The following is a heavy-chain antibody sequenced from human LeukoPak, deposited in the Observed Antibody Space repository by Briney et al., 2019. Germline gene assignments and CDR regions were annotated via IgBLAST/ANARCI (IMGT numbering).Heavy chain of an antibody. J-gene: IGHJ4*02. D-gene: IGHD6-19*01. CDR1: GFTFSSYS. CDR2: ISSSSSYI. Sequence: PGGSLRLSCAASGFTFSSYSMNWVRQAPGKGLEWVSSISSSSSYIYYADSVKGRFTISRDNAKNSLYLQMNSLRAEDTAVYYCASDRILHSSGWYGYWGQGTLVTVSS. CDR3: ASDRILHSSGWYGY. V-gene: IGHV3-21*01.